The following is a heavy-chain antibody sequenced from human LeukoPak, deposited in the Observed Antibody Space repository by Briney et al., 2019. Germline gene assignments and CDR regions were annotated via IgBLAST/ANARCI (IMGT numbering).Heavy chain of an antibody. D-gene: IGHD1-26*01. CDR2: IYYSGIS. V-gene: IGHV4-61*01. J-gene: IGHJ4*02. CDR3: AREEVGASPGGY. Sequence: TSETLSLTRTVSGGSVSSGSYYWSWIRQPPGKGLEWIGYIYYSGISNYNPSLKSRVTMSVDMSKNQFSLKLSAVTAADTAIYYCAREEVGASPGGYWGQGTLVTVSS. CDR1: GGSVSSGSYY.